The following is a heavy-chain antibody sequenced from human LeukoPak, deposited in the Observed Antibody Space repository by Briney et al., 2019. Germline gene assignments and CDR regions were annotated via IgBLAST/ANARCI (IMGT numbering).Heavy chain of an antibody. CDR1: GFNFSSHT. CDR3: ARAAPKRGYTFGFDF. CDR2: ISGSGNYI. J-gene: IGHJ5*01. Sequence: GGSLRLSCTASGFNFSSHTMNWVRQAPGKGLEWVSSISGSGNYIYYAESLKGRFTVSRDNAKKSLYLQMNSLRADDTAMFFCARAAPKRGYTFGFDFWGQGTLVTVSS. D-gene: IGHD5-18*01. V-gene: IGHV3-21*01.